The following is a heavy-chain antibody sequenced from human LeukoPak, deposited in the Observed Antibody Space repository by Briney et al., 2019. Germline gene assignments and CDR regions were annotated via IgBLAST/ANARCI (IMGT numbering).Heavy chain of an antibody. J-gene: IGHJ4*02. CDR2: ISSSSSYI. CDR1: GFTFSSYA. D-gene: IGHD6-13*01. Sequence: GGSLRLSCAASGFTFSSYAMHWVRQAPGKGLEWVSSISSSSSYIYYADSLKGRFTISRDNAKNSLYLQMNSLRAEDTAVYYCARFIAPAGYFDYWGQGTLVTVSS. V-gene: IGHV3-21*01. CDR3: ARFIAPAGYFDY.